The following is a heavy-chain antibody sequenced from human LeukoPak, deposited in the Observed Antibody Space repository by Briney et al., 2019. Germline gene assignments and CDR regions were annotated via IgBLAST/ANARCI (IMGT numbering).Heavy chain of an antibody. CDR2: INSGGDSI. V-gene: IGHV3-48*03. CDR3: AKDRSCSGSSCNVGS. D-gene: IGHD2-2*01. CDR1: GFIFSDYE. Sequence: GGSLRLSCAASGFIFSDYEMNWVRQAPGKGLEWVSYINSGGDSIYYADSVKGRFTISRDNSKNTLFLQMNGLRAEDTAVYYCAKDRSCSGSSCNVGSWGQGTMVTVSS. J-gene: IGHJ3*01.